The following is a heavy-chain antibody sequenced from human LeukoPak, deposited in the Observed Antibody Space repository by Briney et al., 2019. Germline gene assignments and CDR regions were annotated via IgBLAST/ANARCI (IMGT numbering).Heavy chain of an antibody. D-gene: IGHD1-26*01. Sequence: SETLSLTCAVSGASISGSGYYLGWIRQSPGKGLEWIGNIYYTGNTYYNASLQSRVTISIDTSENQFSLGLNSVTAADTAMYYCVKSGGYGLIDYWGPGTPVTVSS. CDR2: IYYTGNT. CDR1: GASISGSGYY. CDR3: VKSGGYGLIDY. J-gene: IGHJ4*02. V-gene: IGHV4-39*01.